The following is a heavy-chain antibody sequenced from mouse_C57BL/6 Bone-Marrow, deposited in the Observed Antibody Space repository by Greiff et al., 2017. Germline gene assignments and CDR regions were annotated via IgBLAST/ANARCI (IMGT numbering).Heavy chain of an antibody. V-gene: IGHV1-85*01. CDR3: ARLECDGSSGDGYFDV. J-gene: IGHJ1*03. D-gene: IGHD1-1*01. Sequence: VKLMESGPELVKPGASVKLSCKASGYTFTSYDINWVKQRPGQGLGWIGWIYPRDGSTKYNEKFKGKATLTVDTSSSTAYMELHSLTSEDSAVYFCARLECDGSSGDGYFDVWGTGTTVTVSS. CDR1: GYTFTSYD. CDR2: IYPRDGST.